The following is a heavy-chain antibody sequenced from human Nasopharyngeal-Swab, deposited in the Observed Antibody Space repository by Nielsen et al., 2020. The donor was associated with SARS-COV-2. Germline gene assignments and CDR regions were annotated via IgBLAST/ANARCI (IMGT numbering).Heavy chain of an antibody. J-gene: IGHJ6*03. CDR3: ARELYSGSYWGGYYYYYMDV. CDR2: IKQDGSEK. V-gene: IGHV3-7*01. CDR1: GFTFSSYW. D-gene: IGHD1-26*01. Sequence: GESLKISCAASGFTFSSYWMSWVRQAPGKGLEWVANIKQDGSEKYYVDSVKGRFTISRDNAKNSLYLQMNSLRAEDTAVYYCARELYSGSYWGGYYYYYMDVWGKGTTVTVSS.